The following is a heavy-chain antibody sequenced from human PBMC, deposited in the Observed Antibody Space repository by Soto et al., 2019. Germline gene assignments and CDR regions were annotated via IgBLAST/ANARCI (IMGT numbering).Heavy chain of an antibody. CDR3: ARLRRSSSYYYYGMDV. CDR1: GGSFSGYY. CDR2: INHSGST. J-gene: IGHJ6*02. D-gene: IGHD6-6*01. Sequence: QVQLQQWGAGLLKPSETLSLTCAVYGGSFSGYYWSWIRQPPGKGLEWIGEINHSGSTNYNPSLKSRVTISVDPSKNQFSLKLSSVTAPDTAVYYCARLRRSSSYYYYGMDVWGQGTTVTVSS. V-gene: IGHV4-34*01.